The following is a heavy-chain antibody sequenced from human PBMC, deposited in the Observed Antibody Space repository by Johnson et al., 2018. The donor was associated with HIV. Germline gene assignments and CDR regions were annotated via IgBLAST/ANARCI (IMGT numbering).Heavy chain of an antibody. D-gene: IGHD2-8*02. CDR2: IKEDGSEK. Sequence: VQLVESGGGLVQPGGSLRLSCAASGFTFSTYWMSWVRQAPGKGLEWVANIKEDGSEKYYVDSVKGRFTISRDNAKNSLYLQMNSLRAEDTAVYYCATDIVVVYAISAFDIWGQGTMVTVSS. V-gene: IGHV3-7*01. CDR3: ATDIVVVYAISAFDI. J-gene: IGHJ3*02. CDR1: GFTFSTYW.